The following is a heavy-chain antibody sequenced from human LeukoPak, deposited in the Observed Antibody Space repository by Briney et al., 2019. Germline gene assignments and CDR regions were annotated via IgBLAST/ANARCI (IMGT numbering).Heavy chain of an antibody. CDR2: IYPGDSDT. Sequence: GESLKISCKASGYIFTNYWIGWVRQMPGKGLEWMGIIYPGDSDTRYSPSFQGQVTISADKSISIAYLQWSSLKASDTAMYYCARSLGYCTTSSCRPLYYWGQGTLVTVSS. J-gene: IGHJ4*02. D-gene: IGHD2-8*01. CDR3: ARSLGYCTTSSCRPLYY. V-gene: IGHV5-51*01. CDR1: GYIFTNYW.